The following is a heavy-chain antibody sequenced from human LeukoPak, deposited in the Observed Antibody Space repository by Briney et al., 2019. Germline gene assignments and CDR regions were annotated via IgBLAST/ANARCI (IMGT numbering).Heavy chain of an antibody. V-gene: IGHV3-48*03. CDR2: ISRSGSTI. D-gene: IGHD2-21*01. J-gene: IGHJ4*02. CDR3: AKENGAAVISHFDY. Sequence: PGGSLRLSCAASGFTFSSYEMNWVCQAPGKGLEWVSYISRSGSTIYYADSVKGRFIISRDNAKNSLYLQMNSLRAEDTAVYYCAKENGAAVISHFDYWGQGTLVTVSS. CDR1: GFTFSSYE.